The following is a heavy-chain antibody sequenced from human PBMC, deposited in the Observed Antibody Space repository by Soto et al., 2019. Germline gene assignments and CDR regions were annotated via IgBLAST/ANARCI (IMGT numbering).Heavy chain of an antibody. CDR1: GYTFTSYD. Sequence: QVQLVQSGAEVKKPGASVKVSCKASGYTFTSYDINWVRQATGQGLEWMGWMNPNSGNTDYAQKFQGRVTMTRSTSISTAYMELSSLRAEDTAVYYCARETSGRYRLDYWGQGTLVTVSS. D-gene: IGHD1-26*01. J-gene: IGHJ4*02. V-gene: IGHV1-8*01. CDR3: ARETSGRYRLDY. CDR2: MNPNSGNT.